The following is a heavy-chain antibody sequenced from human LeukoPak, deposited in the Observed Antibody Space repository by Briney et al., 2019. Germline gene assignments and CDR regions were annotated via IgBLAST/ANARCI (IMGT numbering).Heavy chain of an antibody. Sequence: GGSLRLSCAASGFTFSFYSMNWVRQAPGKGLEWISSISSSSNYIYYADSVKGRFTISRDNAKNSLYLQMNSPRADDTAMYYCARDLHGESCTTPNCSWGQGTLVTVSS. CDR3: ARDLHGESCTTPNCS. CDR1: GFTFSFYS. V-gene: IGHV3-21*01. J-gene: IGHJ4*02. D-gene: IGHD3-10*01. CDR2: ISSSSNYI.